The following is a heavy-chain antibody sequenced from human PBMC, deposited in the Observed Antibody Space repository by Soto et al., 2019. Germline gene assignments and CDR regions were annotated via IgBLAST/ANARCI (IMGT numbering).Heavy chain of an antibody. D-gene: IGHD6-13*01. J-gene: IGHJ5*02. CDR3: ARDHGDKQPSIAAAGTNWFDP. CDR1: GISFINHY. V-gene: IGHV1-46*01. CDR2: INPIGGIT. Sequence: ASVKVSCKASGISFINHYVHWVRQAPGQGPEWMGRINPIGGITDYALKFQGRVTMTRDTSTSTAYMELSSLTSEDTAVYYCARDHGDKQPSIAAAGTNWFDPWGQGTLVTVSS.